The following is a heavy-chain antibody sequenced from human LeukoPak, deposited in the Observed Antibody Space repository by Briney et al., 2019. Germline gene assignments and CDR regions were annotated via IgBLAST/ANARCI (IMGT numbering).Heavy chain of an antibody. Sequence: GGSLRLSCAASGFTFSSFTMTWVRQAPGKGLEWVSYISSSSSTIYYADSVKGRFTISRDNAKNSLYLQMNSLRAEDTAVYYCARDRETITMVRGVYDYWGQGTLVTVSS. V-gene: IGHV3-48*04. J-gene: IGHJ4*02. D-gene: IGHD3-10*01. CDR3: ARDRETITMVRGVYDY. CDR2: ISSSSSTI. CDR1: GFTFSSFT.